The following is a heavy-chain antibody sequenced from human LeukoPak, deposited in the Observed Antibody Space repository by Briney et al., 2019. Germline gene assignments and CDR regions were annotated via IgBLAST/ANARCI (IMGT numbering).Heavy chain of an antibody. CDR1: GGSFSGYY. D-gene: IGHD3-16*02. CDR2: IKHSGST. CDR3: ARCLMYYDYIWGSYRPYYFDY. Sequence: SETLSLTCAVYGGSFSGYYWSWIRQPPGKGLEWLGEIKHSGSTNFNTSLKSRVTISVDTSKNQFSLKLSSVTVADTAVYYCARCLMYYDYIWGSYRPYYFDYWGQGTLVTVSS. J-gene: IGHJ4*02. V-gene: IGHV4-34*01.